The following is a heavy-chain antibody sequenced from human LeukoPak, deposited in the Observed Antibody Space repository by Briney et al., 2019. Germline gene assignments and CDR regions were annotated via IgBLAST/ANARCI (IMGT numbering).Heavy chain of an antibody. V-gene: IGHV1-46*01. D-gene: IGHD6-13*01. CDR2: INPSGGST. CDR3: ARAFPRIAAVPAEPQAPYYYYGMDV. CDR1: GYTFTSYY. J-gene: IGHJ6*02. Sequence: ASVKVSCKASGYTFTSYYMHWVRQAPGQGLEWMGIINPSGGSTSYAQKFQGRVTMTRDTYTSTVYMELSSLRSEDTAVYYCARAFPRIAAVPAEPQAPYYYYGMDVWGQGTTVTVSS.